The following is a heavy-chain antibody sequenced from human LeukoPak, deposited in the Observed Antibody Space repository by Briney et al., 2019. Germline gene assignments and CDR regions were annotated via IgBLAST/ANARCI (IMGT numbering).Heavy chain of an antibody. D-gene: IGHD2-2*01. CDR2: IYHSGST. Sequence: SETLSLTCAVSGGSISSGGYSWSWIRQPPGKGLEWIGYIYHSGSTYYNPSLKSRVTISVDRSKNQFSLKLSSVTAADTAVYYCARLAQHCSSTSCYSRYNWFDPWGQGTLVTVSS. CDR1: GGSISSGGYS. CDR3: ARLAQHCSSTSCYSRYNWFDP. V-gene: IGHV4-30-2*01. J-gene: IGHJ5*02.